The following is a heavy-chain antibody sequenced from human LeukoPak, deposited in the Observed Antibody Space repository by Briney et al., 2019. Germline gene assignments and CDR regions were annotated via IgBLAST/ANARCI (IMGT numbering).Heavy chain of an antibody. J-gene: IGHJ4*02. Sequence: QPGGSLRLSCAASGFTFSSHRIHWVRHAPGKGLVWVSCVSTDGSTTNYADSVKGRFTISRDNAKNTLYLQMNSLRVEDTAVYYCARDTNGLAYWGLGTRVTVSS. V-gene: IGHV3-74*01. D-gene: IGHD2-8*01. CDR3: ARDTNGLAY. CDR2: VSTDGSTT. CDR1: GFTFSSHR.